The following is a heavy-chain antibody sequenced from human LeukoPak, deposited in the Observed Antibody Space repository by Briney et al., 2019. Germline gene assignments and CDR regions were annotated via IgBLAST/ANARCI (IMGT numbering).Heavy chain of an antibody. D-gene: IGHD6-19*01. CDR3: ARDRHSSGWYSRNYFDY. J-gene: IGHJ4*02. V-gene: IGHV1-46*01. CDR1: GYTFTSYY. CDR2: INPSGGST. Sequence: ASVKVSCKASGYTFTSYYMHWVRQAPGQGLEWMGIINPSGGSTSYAQKFQGRVTMTRDTSTSTVYMEPSSLRSEDTAVYYCARDRHSSGWYSRNYFDYWGQGTLVTVSS.